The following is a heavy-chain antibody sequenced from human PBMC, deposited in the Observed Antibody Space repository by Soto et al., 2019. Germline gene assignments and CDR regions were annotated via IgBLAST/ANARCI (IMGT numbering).Heavy chain of an antibody. J-gene: IGHJ3*02. CDR2: INPNSGGT. V-gene: IGHV1-2*02. CDR3: ATSPCYDSSVLNAFDI. D-gene: IGHD3-22*01. CDR1: GYTFTGYY. Sequence: WASVKVSCKASGYTFTGYYMHWVRQAPGQGLEWMGWINPNSGGTNYAQKFQGRVTMTRDTSISTAYMGLSRLRSDDTAVYYCATSPCYDSSVLNAFDIWGQGTMVTVSS.